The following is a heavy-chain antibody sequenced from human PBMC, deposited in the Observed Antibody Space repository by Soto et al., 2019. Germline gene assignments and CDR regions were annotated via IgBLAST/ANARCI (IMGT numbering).Heavy chain of an antibody. J-gene: IGHJ6*02. CDR3: AKPHPTPDYDFWSGNYHGMDV. CDR1: GFTFSSYA. D-gene: IGHD3-3*01. CDR2: ISGGGDRT. V-gene: IGHV3-23*01. Sequence: GGSLRLSCAASGFTFSSYAMSWVRQAPGKGLEWVSAISGGGDRTYYADSVKGRFTLSRDNSKNTLYLQMNSLRAEDTAVYYCAKPHPTPDYDFWSGNYHGMDVWGQGTTVTVSS.